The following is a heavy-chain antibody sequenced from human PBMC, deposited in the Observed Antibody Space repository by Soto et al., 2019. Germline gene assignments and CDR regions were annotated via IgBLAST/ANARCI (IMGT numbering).Heavy chain of an antibody. J-gene: IGHJ3*02. CDR3: ANGYGGNSAAFDI. Sequence: GGSLRLSCAASGFTFSSYGMHWVRQAPGKGLEWVAVISYDGSNKYYADSVKGRFTISRDNSKNTLYLQMNSLRAEDTAVYYCANGYGGNSAAFDIWGQGTMVTVSS. CDR2: ISYDGSNK. D-gene: IGHD4-17*01. CDR1: GFTFSSYG. V-gene: IGHV3-30*18.